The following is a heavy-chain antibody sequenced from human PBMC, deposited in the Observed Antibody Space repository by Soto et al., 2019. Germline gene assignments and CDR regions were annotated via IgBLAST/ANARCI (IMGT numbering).Heavy chain of an antibody. V-gene: IGHV3-23*01. CDR2: ISGSGGST. J-gene: IGHJ5*02. Sequence: PGGSLRLSCAASGFTFGRYAMSWVRQAPGKGLEWVSAISGSGGSTYYADSVKGRFTISRDNSKNTLYLQMNSLRAEDTAVYYYAKVLKMLRFDPWGQGTLVTVSS. CDR3: AKVLKMLRFDP. D-gene: IGHD2-8*01. CDR1: GFTFGRYA.